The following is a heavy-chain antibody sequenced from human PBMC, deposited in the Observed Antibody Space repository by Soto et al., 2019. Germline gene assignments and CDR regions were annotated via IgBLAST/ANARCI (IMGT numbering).Heavy chain of an antibody. CDR2: VIPLFGKA. J-gene: IGHJ4*02. Sequence: QMQLVQSGAEAKTPGSSVKVSCKASGGSLNDYAVSWVRQAPGQGLEWMGRVIPLFGKADYARKLQGRVTITADKYTNTVYMELSSLRSEDTAMYFCARDGSYCTNGVCFYHLDFWGQATRVTVSS. CDR1: GGSLNDYA. V-gene: IGHV1-69*06. D-gene: IGHD2-8*01. CDR3: ARDGSYCTNGVCFYHLDF.